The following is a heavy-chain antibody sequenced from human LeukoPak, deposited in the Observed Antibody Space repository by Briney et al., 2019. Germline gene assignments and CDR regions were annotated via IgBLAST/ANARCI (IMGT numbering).Heavy chain of an antibody. Sequence: PGGSLRLSCAASGFTFSSYGMHWVRQAPGKGLEWVAFIRYDGSNKYYADSVEGRFTISRDNSKNTLYLQMNSLRAEDTAVYYCAKDHGSGSYNLDYWGQGTLVTVSS. J-gene: IGHJ4*02. D-gene: IGHD3-10*01. CDR2: IRYDGSNK. CDR3: AKDHGSGSYNLDY. CDR1: GFTFSSYG. V-gene: IGHV3-30*02.